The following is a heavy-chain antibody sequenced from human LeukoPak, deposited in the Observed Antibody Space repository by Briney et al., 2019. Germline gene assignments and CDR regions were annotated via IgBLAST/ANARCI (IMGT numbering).Heavy chain of an antibody. V-gene: IGHV1-24*01. J-gene: IGHJ5*02. CDR1: GYTLTELS. CDR2: FDPEDGET. D-gene: IGHD6-6*01. CDR3: ATDEARGWFDP. Sequence: ASVTVSCKVSGYTLTELSMHWVRQAPGKGRGWVGGFDPEDGETIYAQKFQGRGTMTEDTSTDTAYMELSSLRSEDTAVYYCATDEARGWFDPWGQGTLATVSS.